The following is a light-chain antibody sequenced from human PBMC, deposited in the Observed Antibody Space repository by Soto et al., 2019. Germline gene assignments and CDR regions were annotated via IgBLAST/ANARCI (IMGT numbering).Light chain of an antibody. CDR2: WAS. J-gene: IGKJ2*01. CDR3: QQYYGTPYT. Sequence: DIEMTQSLDSLTVSLGERATINCKSSQSVLYSSNNKNYLAWYQQKPGQPPKLLIYWASTRESGVPDRFSGSGSGTDFTLTISSLQAEDVAVYYCQQYYGTPYTSGQGTKLEIK. CDR1: QSVLYSSNNKNY. V-gene: IGKV4-1*01.